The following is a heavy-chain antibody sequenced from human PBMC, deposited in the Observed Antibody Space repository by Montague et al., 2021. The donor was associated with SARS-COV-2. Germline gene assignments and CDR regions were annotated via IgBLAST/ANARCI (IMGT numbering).Heavy chain of an antibody. J-gene: IGHJ4*02. CDR1: GGSFGDDH. D-gene: IGHD3-22*01. Sequence: SETLSLTCGVYGGSFGDDHWSWIRQPPGKGLEWIGDIKQSGSTNYNPSLKSRVTISVDTSRNQFSLKLTSVTAADTAVYFCARGHLSVSMIVVVFTSASYYFDYWGQGATVTVSS. CDR3: ARGHLSVSMIVVVFTSASYYFDY. V-gene: IGHV4-34*01. CDR2: IKQSGST.